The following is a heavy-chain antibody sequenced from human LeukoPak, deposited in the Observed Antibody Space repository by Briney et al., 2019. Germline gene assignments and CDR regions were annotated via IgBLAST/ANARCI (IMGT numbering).Heavy chain of an antibody. D-gene: IGHD6-13*01. J-gene: IGHJ6*02. CDR1: GFPFSSYA. Sequence: GGSLRLSCEASGFPFSSYAMNWVRQAPGKGLEWVSTISGSGGSTYYADSVKGRFTISRDKSKNTVYLQMNSLRAEDTAVYYCARDQQASYYYYGMDVWGQGTTVTVSS. CDR3: ARDQQASYYYYGMDV. V-gene: IGHV3-23*01. CDR2: ISGSGGST.